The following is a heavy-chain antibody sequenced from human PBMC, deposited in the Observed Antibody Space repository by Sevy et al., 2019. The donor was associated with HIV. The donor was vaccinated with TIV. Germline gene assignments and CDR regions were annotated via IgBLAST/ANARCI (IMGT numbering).Heavy chain of an antibody. CDR1: GGTFSSYA. Sequence: ASVKVSCKASGGTFSSYAISWVRQAPGQGLEWMGGIIPIFGTANYAQKFQGRVTITADESTSTAYMELSSLGSEDTAVYYCARERITIFGVVITQDGMDVWGQGTTVTVSS. D-gene: IGHD3-3*01. V-gene: IGHV1-69*13. CDR3: ARERITIFGVVITQDGMDV. CDR2: IIPIFGTA. J-gene: IGHJ6*02.